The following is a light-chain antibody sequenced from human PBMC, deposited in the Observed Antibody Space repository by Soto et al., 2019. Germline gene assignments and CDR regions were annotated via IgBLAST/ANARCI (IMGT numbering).Light chain of an antibody. J-gene: IGLJ1*01. CDR2: DVS. CDR1: SSDVGGYNY. CDR3: SSYTTSNTRQIV. V-gene: IGLV2-14*03. Sequence: QSALTQPASVSGSPGQSITISCTGTSSDVGGYNYVSWYQHHPGKAPKHLIYDVSNRPSGVSNRFSGSKSDNTASLTISGLQPEDEADYYCSSYTTSNTRQIVFGTGTKLTVL.